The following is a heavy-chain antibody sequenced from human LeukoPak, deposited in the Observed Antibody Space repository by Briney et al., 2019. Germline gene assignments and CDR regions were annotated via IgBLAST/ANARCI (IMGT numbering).Heavy chain of an antibody. CDR3: ARHEEYYYDSSGYLDY. Sequence: PSETLSLTCTVSGGSISSYYWSWIRQPPGKGLEWIGYIYYSGSTNYNPSLKSRVTMSVDTSKNQFSLKLSSVTAADTAVYYCARHEEYYYDSSGYLDYWGQGTLVTVSS. J-gene: IGHJ4*02. D-gene: IGHD3-22*01. V-gene: IGHV4-59*08. CDR2: IYYSGST. CDR1: GGSISSYY.